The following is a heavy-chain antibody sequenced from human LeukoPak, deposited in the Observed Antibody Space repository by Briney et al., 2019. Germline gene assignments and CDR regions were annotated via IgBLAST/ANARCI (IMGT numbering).Heavy chain of an antibody. V-gene: IGHV4-39*01. Sequence: SETLSLTCTVSGGSISSSSYYWGWIRQPPGKGLEWIGNIYYSGSTYYNPSLKSRVTISVDTSKNQFSPRLSSVTAADTAVYYCATPDRSGYYYLYWGQGTLVTVSS. CDR3: ATPDRSGYYYLY. J-gene: IGHJ4*02. D-gene: IGHD3-22*01. CDR2: IYYSGST. CDR1: GGSISSSSYY.